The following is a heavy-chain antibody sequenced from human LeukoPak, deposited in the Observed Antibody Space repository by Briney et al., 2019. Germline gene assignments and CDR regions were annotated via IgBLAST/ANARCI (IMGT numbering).Heavy chain of an antibody. Sequence: SVKVSCKASGGTFSSYAISWVRQAPGQGLEWMGGIIPIFGTANYAQKFQGRVTITTDKSTSTAYMELSSLRSEDTAVYYCARAGPGVYYGILTGQNWFDPWGQGTLVTVSS. CDR1: GGTFSSYA. D-gene: IGHD3-9*01. J-gene: IGHJ5*02. V-gene: IGHV1-69*05. CDR3: ARAGPGVYYGILTGQNWFDP. CDR2: IIPIFGTA.